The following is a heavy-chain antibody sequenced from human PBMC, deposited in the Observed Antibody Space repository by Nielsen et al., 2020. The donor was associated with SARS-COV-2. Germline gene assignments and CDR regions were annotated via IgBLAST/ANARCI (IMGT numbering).Heavy chain of an antibody. Sequence: GESLKISCEASGFTISRYGMHWVRQAPGEGLEGVTFISYDGSVKYYADSVKGRFTISTDLSNNTLYLQMNSLRVEDTAIYYCTKGAQLGDYWGQGTLVTVSS. J-gene: IGHJ4*02. CDR1: GFTISRYG. V-gene: IGHV3-30*18. D-gene: IGHD6-13*01. CDR2: ISYDGSVK. CDR3: TKGAQLGDY.